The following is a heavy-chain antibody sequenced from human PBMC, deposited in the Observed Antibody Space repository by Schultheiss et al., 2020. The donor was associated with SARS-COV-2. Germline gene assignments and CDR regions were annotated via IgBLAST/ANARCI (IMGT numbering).Heavy chain of an antibody. CDR1: GGSISSYY. D-gene: IGHD2-8*02. CDR3: ARRRSDGNWWLDT. Sequence: SETLSLTCSVSGGSISSYYWSWIRQPPGKGLEWIGYLHYSGDTNSNPSLKSRVITSVHTSKNQFSLKLTSVIAADTAVYYCARRRSDGNWWLDTWGQGTLVTVSS. V-gene: IGHV4-59*08. CDR2: LHYSGDT. J-gene: IGHJ5*02.